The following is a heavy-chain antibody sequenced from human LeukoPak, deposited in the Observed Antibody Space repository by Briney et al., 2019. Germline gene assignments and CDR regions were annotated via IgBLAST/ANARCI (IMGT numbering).Heavy chain of an antibody. CDR3: ARDSEFTGYSSSWYLD. V-gene: IGHV1-2*02. Sequence: GASVKVSCKASGYTFTGYYMHWVRQAPGQGLEWMGWINPNSGGTNYAQKFQGRVTMTRDTSISTVYMELSRLRSDDTAVYYCARDSEFTGYSSSWYLDWGQGTLVTVSS. J-gene: IGHJ4*02. CDR2: INPNSGGT. D-gene: IGHD6-13*01. CDR1: GYTFTGYY.